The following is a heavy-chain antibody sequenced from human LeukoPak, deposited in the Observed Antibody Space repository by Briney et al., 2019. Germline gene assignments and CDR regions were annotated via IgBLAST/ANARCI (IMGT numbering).Heavy chain of an antibody. Sequence: SETQSLTCTVSGGSFSSYYWSWIRQPAGKGLEWIGRIYTSGSTNYNASLKSRVSMSVDTSKNQFSLKLSSVTAADTAVFYCARENSGSYREFDYWGQGTLVTVSS. CDR2: IYTSGST. D-gene: IGHD1-26*01. V-gene: IGHV4-4*07. CDR3: ARENSGSYREFDY. J-gene: IGHJ4*02. CDR1: GGSFSSYY.